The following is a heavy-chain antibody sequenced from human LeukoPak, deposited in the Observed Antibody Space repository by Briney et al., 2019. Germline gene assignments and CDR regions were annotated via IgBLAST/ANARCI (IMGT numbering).Heavy chain of an antibody. J-gene: IGHJ4*02. Sequence: ASETLSLTCAVSGGSISSYNWWSWVRQPPGKGLEWVSGINWNGGSTGYADSVKGRFTISRDNAKNSLYLQMNSLRVEDTALYYCVRHSNYESSGQFDYWGQGTLVTVSS. CDR1: GGSISSYN. CDR2: INWNGGST. V-gene: IGHV3-20*04. D-gene: IGHD3-22*01. CDR3: VRHSNYESSGQFDY.